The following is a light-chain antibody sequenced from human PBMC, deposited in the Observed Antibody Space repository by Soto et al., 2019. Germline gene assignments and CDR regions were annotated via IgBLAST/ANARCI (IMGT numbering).Light chain of an antibody. J-gene: IGKJ4*01. CDR1: QDISNY. CDR2: DAS. CDR3: QPYDTFPLT. Sequence: DIQMTQSPSSLSASVGDRVTITCQASQDISNYLNWYQQKPGKAPKLLIYDASNLETGVPSKFSVSGSGTDSTFTISSLQYLDIVTPYFQPYDTFPLTFGGGTNVEIK. V-gene: IGKV1-33*01.